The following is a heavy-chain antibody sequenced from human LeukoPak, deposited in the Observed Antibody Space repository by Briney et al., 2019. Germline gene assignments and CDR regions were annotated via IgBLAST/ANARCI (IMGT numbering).Heavy chain of an antibody. CDR1: GVSISSYF. V-gene: IGHV4-4*07. D-gene: IGHD1-14*01. J-gene: IGHJ4*02. Sequence: SETLSLTCTVSGVSISSYFWGWVRQPAGKGLEWIGRIYTSGSTKYNPSLQSRVTMSLDTSKKQLSLNLGSVTAADTAVYYCARAGTSGGPCDYWGQGILVTVSS. CDR2: IYTSGST. CDR3: ARAGTSGGPCDY.